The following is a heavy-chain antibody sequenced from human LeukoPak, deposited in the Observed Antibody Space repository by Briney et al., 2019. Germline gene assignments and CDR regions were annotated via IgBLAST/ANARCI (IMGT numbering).Heavy chain of an antibody. Sequence: PSETLSLTCTVSGNFISSGFYWVWLRQTPGKGLQWIGSLYSTGTTYYNPSLAGRVTVSTDSSKNQLSLKLRSVTAADTAVYYCAGQWAMANTRRFAIWGQGSRVTVSS. CDR3: AGQWAMANTRRFAI. J-gene: IGHJ3*02. V-gene: IGHV4-38-2*02. CDR1: GNFISSGFY. CDR2: LYSTGTT. D-gene: IGHD5-24*01.